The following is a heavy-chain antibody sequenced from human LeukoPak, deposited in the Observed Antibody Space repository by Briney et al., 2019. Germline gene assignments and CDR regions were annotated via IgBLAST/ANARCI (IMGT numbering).Heavy chain of an antibody. Sequence: SVKVSCKASGGTFSSYAISWVQQAPGQGLEWMGGIIPIFGTANYAQKFQGRVTITADKSTSTAYMELSSLRSEDTAVYYCATEVESYSSGWDDAFDIWGQGTMVTVSS. CDR1: GGTFSSYA. D-gene: IGHD6-19*01. V-gene: IGHV1-69*06. CDR2: IIPIFGTA. J-gene: IGHJ3*02. CDR3: ATEVESYSSGWDDAFDI.